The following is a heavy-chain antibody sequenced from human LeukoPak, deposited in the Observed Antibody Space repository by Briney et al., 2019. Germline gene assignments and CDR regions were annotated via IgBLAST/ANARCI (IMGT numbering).Heavy chain of an antibody. V-gene: IGHV3-73*01. J-gene: IGHJ1*01. CDR1: GFTFSGSA. CDR2: IRSKANSYAT. D-gene: IGHD3-10*01. Sequence: GGSLRLCCAASGFTFSGSAMHWGRQASGKGLEWVGRIRSKANSYATAYAASVKGRFTISRDDSKNTAYLQMNSLKTEDTAVYYCANFYGSGSYLLPLQHWGQGTLVTVSS. CDR3: ANFYGSGSYLLPLQH.